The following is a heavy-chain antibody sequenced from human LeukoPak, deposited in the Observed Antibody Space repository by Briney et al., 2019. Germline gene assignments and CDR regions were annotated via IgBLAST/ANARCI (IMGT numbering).Heavy chain of an antibody. V-gene: IGHV1-69*04. CDR3: ARAVTLGNLYYSDY. J-gene: IGHJ4*02. D-gene: IGHD3-16*01. CDR2: IIPIFGIA. Sequence: SVKVSCKASGGTFSSYAISWVRQAPGQGLEWMGRIIPIFGIANYAQKFQGRVTITADKSTSTAYMELSSLRSEDTAVYYCARAVTLGNLYYSDYWGQGTLVTVSS. CDR1: GGTFSSYA.